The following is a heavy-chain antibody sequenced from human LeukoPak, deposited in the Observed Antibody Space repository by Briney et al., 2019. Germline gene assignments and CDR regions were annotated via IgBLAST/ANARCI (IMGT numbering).Heavy chain of an antibody. D-gene: IGHD3-10*01. CDR3: ARRKVRGVIMGFDY. Sequence: ASETLSLTCTVSGGSISSGSYYWSWIRQPPGKGLEWIGEINHSGSTNYNPSLKSRVTISVDTSKNQFSLKLSSVTAADTAVYYCARRKVRGVIMGFDYWGQGTLVTVSS. CDR1: GGSISSGSYY. J-gene: IGHJ4*02. CDR2: INHSGST. V-gene: IGHV4-39*07.